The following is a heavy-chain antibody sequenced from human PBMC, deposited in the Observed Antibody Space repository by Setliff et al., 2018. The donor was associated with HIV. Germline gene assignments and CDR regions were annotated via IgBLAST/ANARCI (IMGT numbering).Heavy chain of an antibody. CDR2: ISWDGIKT. D-gene: IGHD3-10*01. Sequence: PGGSLRLSCVGSGFMFNAYGMSWVRQAPGKGLEWVAGISWDGIKTTYGDSVRGRFTISRDNVEKSVYLQMNRLRNEDTARYYCARDHYLVLDYWGQGSLVTVSS. CDR3: ARDHYLVLDY. CDR1: GFMFNAYG. J-gene: IGHJ4*02. V-gene: IGHV3-20*04.